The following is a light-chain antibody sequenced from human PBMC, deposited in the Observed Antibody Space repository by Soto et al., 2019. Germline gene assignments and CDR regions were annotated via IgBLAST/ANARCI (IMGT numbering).Light chain of an antibody. CDR2: DSD. J-gene: IGLJ2*01. CDR1: SANIGSNY. CDR3: GAWDGRLSVVL. V-gene: IGLV1-51*01. Sequence: QSALTQPPSVSAAPGQKVTISCSGSSANIGSNYVSWYQQLPGTAPKLVIYDSDRRPSEIPDRFSGSKSGTSATLDITGLQTGDEADYYCGAWDGRLSVVLFGGGTKLTVL.